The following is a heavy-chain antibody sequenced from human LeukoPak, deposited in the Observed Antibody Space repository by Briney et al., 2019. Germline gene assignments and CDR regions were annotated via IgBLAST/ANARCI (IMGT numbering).Heavy chain of an antibody. CDR2: INPNSGGT. D-gene: IGHD3-22*01. Sequence: ASVKVSCKASGYTFTDYYMHWVRQAPGQGLEWLGWINPNSGGTNYAQKFQGRVTMARDTSISTAYMELSRLRSDDTAVYYCAREYYDSSAYNQEAIDYWGQGTLVTVSS. J-gene: IGHJ4*02. CDR3: AREYYDSSAYNQEAIDY. CDR1: GYTFTDYY. V-gene: IGHV1-2*02.